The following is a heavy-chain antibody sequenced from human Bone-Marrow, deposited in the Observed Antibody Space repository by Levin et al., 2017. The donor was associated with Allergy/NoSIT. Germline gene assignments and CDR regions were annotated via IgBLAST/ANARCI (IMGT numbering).Heavy chain of an antibody. CDR1: GFSLSNGRMG. Sequence: GSGPTLVKPTETLTLTCTVSGFSLSNGRMGVSWIRQPPGKALEWLAHIISNDEKFYSTSLKSRLTISQDTSKSQVVLTMTNMDPVDTATYYCTRILGYNYGFVSDYWGQGTLVTVSS. V-gene: IGHV2-26*01. J-gene: IGHJ4*02. D-gene: IGHD5-18*01. CDR2: IISNDEK. CDR3: TRILGYNYGFVSDY.